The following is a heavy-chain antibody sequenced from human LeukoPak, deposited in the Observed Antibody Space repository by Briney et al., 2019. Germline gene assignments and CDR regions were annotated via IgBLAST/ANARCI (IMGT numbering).Heavy chain of an antibody. J-gene: IGHJ4*02. CDR1: GGSISSYY. CDR2: ISYSGST. Sequence: SETLSLTCTVSGGSISSYYWNWIRQPPGKGLEGIGYISYSGSTNHNASLKSRVTISIDTSKNQFSLRLSSVTAADTAIYYCARGGGDSGRSQDFDYWGQGTLVTVSS. V-gene: IGHV4-59*01. CDR3: ARGGGDSGRSQDFDY. D-gene: IGHD6-13*01.